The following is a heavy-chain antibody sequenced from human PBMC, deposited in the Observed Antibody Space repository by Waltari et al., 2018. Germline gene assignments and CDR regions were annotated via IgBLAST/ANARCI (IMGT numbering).Heavy chain of an antibody. CDR1: GLTFSRFW. CDR3: ASGGHVDY. CDR2: INQDGSEK. V-gene: IGHV3-7*01. J-gene: IGHJ4*02. Sequence: EVQLVESGGTLVQPGGSLRLSCAVSGLTFSRFWMTWVRQAPGKGLEWVANINQDGSEKHYVDSGKGRFTISRDNAKNSLSLQMNSLRAEDTAVYCCASGGHVDYCGQGTLVTVSS.